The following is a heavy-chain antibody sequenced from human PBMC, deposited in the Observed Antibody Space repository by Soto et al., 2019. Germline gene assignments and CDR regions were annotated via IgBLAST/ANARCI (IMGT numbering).Heavy chain of an antibody. V-gene: IGHV3-30-3*01. CDR3: ARDEVPLLAPGYCYGMDV. D-gene: IGHD2-21*01. J-gene: IGHJ6*02. Sequence: GGSLRLSCAASGFTFSSYAMHWVRQAPGKGLEWVAVISYDGSNKYYADSVKGRFTISRDNSKNTLYLQMNSLRAEDTAVYYCARDEVPLLAPGYCYGMDVWGQGTTVTVSS. CDR2: ISYDGSNK. CDR1: GFTFSSYA.